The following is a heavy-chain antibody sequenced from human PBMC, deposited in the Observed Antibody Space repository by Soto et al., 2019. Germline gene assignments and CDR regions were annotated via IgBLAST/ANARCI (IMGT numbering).Heavy chain of an antibody. Sequence: QVQLEQSGVDVKKPGASVRVACKTSASIFTRYGFSWVRQAPGQGLEWMGWISAYNGDTKYAQNFQGRVTMTTDTSTRTAYMELRTLRIDDTAVYYCTSDYGDENSWGQGTLVTVSS. CDR2: ISAYNGDT. D-gene: IGHD4-17*01. J-gene: IGHJ4*02. V-gene: IGHV1-18*01. CDR3: TSDYGDENS. CDR1: ASIFTRYG.